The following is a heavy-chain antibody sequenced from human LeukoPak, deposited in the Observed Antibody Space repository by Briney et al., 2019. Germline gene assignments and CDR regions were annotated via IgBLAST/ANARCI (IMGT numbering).Heavy chain of an antibody. CDR2: IYPDNGGT. J-gene: IGHJ3*02. Sequence: ASVKVSCKASGCTFTADYMHWVRQAPGQGLEWMGWIYPDNGGTHYVQKFQGRVTMTRDTSISTAYMELSRLRSDDTAVYYCARARASDAFDIWGQGTMVTVSS. CDR1: GCTFTADY. V-gene: IGHV1-2*02. CDR3: ARARASDAFDI.